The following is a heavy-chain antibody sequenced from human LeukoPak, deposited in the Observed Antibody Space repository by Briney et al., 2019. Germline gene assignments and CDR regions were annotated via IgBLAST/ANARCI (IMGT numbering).Heavy chain of an antibody. V-gene: IGHV3-7*01. D-gene: IGHD6-13*01. CDR2: IKQDGSEK. Sequence: GGSLRLSCAASGFTFSSYWMSWVRQAPGKGLEWVANIKQDGSEKYYVDSVKGRFTISRDNAKNSLYLQVNSLRAEDTAVYYCARLYSSSWYNDFDYWGQGTLVTVSS. J-gene: IGHJ4*02. CDR1: GFTFSSYW. CDR3: ARLYSSSWYNDFDY.